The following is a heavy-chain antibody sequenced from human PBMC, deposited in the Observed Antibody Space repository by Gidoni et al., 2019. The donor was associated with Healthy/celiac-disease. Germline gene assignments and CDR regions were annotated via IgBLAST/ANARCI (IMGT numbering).Heavy chain of an antibody. CDR2: INAGNGNT. Sequence: QVQLVQSGAEVKKPGASVKVSCKASGYPFTSYAMHWVRQAPGQRLEWMGWINAGNGNTKYSQKFQGRVTITRDTSASTAYMELSSLRSEDTAVYYCARDLRVGATPVYYFDYWGQGTLVTVSS. V-gene: IGHV1-3*01. J-gene: IGHJ4*02. CDR1: GYPFTSYA. CDR3: ARDLRVGATPVYYFDY. D-gene: IGHD1-26*01.